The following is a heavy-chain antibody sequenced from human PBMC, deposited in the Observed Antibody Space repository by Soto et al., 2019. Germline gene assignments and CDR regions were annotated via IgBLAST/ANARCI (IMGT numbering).Heavy chain of an antibody. CDR1: GGSISSGDYY. Sequence: QVQLQESGPGLVKPSQTLSLTCTVSGGSISSGDYYWSWIRQPPGKGLEWIGYIYHSGNTYYNPSLKSRVTISVDTSKNQFSLKLSSVTAADTAVYYCARERPDGARLDPWGQGTLVTVS. D-gene: IGHD6-6*01. CDR2: IYHSGNT. CDR3: ARERPDGARLDP. J-gene: IGHJ5*02. V-gene: IGHV4-30-4*01.